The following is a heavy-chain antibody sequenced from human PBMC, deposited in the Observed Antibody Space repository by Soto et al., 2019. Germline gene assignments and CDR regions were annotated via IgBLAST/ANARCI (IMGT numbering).Heavy chain of an antibody. J-gene: IGHJ5*02. D-gene: IGHD1-7*01. CDR2: IWYDGSNK. Sequence: QVQLVESGGGVVQPGRSLRLSCAASGFTFSSYGMHWVRQAPGKGLEWVAVIWYDGSNKYYADSVKGRFTISRDNSKNTLYLQMNSLRAEDTAVYYCARDLFGNYGYFDPWGQGTLVTVSS. V-gene: IGHV3-33*01. CDR1: GFTFSSYG. CDR3: ARDLFGNYGYFDP.